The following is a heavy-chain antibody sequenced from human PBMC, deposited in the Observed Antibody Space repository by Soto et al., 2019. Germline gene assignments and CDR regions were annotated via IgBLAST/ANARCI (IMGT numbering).Heavy chain of an antibody. Sequence: QVQLVQSGAEVKKPGSSVKVSCKASGGTFSSYAISWVRQAPGQGLEWMGGIIPIFGTANYAQKFQGRVTITANKSTSTAYMELSSLRSEDTAVYYCAREDYYDSSGYYYPKVFDIWGQGTMVTVS. V-gene: IGHV1-69*06. J-gene: IGHJ3*02. CDR1: GGTFSSYA. CDR3: AREDYYDSSGYYYPKVFDI. CDR2: IIPIFGTA. D-gene: IGHD3-22*01.